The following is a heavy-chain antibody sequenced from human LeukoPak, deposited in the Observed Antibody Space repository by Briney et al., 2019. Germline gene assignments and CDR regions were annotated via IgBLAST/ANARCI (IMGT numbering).Heavy chain of an antibody. J-gene: IGHJ3*02. CDR3: ARAKYYDSRGYSVREAYDI. CDR1: GFTFSSYT. D-gene: IGHD3-22*01. CDR2: ISHDGNIK. Sequence: GGSLRLSCTASGFTFSSYTMHWVRRAPGKGLEWVAVISHDGNIKYHADSMKDRFTISRDNSRNTLYLQMNNLKPEDTAVYSCARAKYYDSRGYSVREAYDIWGQGTMVTVSS. V-gene: IGHV3-30*04.